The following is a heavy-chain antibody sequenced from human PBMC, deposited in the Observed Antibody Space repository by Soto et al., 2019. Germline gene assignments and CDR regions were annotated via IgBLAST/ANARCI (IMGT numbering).Heavy chain of an antibody. V-gene: IGHV3-23*01. CDR3: AKDSATTRSYFDY. D-gene: IGHD6-25*01. J-gene: IGHJ4*02. Sequence: EVQLLESGGGLVQLGGSLRLSCAASGFTFSSYAMNWVRLAPGKGLQWVAGISSGGGGTYYADSVKGRFTISRDNSKNTLYLQMNSLRAEDTAIHYCAKDSATTRSYFDYWGQRTLVTVSS. CDR1: GFTFSSYA. CDR2: ISSGGGGT.